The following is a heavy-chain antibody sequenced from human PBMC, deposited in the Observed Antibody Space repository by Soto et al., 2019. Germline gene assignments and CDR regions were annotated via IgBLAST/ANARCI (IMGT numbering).Heavy chain of an antibody. Sequence: QVQLVESGGGLVKPGGSLRLSCAASGFTFRDYYMSWIRQAQGKGLEWVSYISSSGSTIYYADTVKGRFTISGDNAKNSLYLQMKSLRAEDTAVYYGAREVGHYYDSSGLDYWVQGTLVTVSS. D-gene: IGHD3-22*01. V-gene: IGHV3-11*01. CDR3: AREVGHYYDSSGLDY. J-gene: IGHJ4*02. CDR2: ISSSGSTI. CDR1: GFTFRDYY.